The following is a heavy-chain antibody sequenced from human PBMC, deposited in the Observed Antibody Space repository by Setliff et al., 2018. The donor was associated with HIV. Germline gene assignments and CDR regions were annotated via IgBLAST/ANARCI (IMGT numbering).Heavy chain of an antibody. V-gene: IGHV3-30*02. CDR2: IRYDGSDK. J-gene: IGHJ6*04. CDR3: AKDPGESVKGYQMEV. D-gene: IGHD2-2*01. Sequence: QAGGSLRLSCAASGFSFGDCGMHWVRHTPGKGLDWVAFIRYDGSDKYYADSVKGRFAISRDNSKNRLFLQIYTLTPEDTGVYYCAKDPGESVKGYQMEVWGKGTTVTVSS. CDR1: GFSFGDCG.